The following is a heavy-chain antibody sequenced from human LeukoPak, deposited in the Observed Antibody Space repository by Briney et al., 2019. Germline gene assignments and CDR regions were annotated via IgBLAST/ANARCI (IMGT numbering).Heavy chain of an antibody. J-gene: IGHJ4*02. CDR3: AKETKNSYGYSLSDY. CDR2: IRYDGSNK. D-gene: IGHD5-18*01. CDR1: GFTFSTYG. V-gene: IGHV3-30*02. Sequence: GGSLRLSCAASGFTFSTYGMHWVRQAPGKGLEWVAFIRYDGSNKYYADSVKGRFTISRDNSKNTLYLQMDSLRAEDTAVYYCAKETKNSYGYSLSDYWGQGTLVTVSS.